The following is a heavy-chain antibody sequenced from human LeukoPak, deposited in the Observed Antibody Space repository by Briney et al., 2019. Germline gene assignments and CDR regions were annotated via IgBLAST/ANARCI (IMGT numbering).Heavy chain of an antibody. Sequence: PGGSLRLSCAASGFTFSSYAMSWVRQAPGKGLEWVSAISVIVGSTYYADSVKGRFTISRDNSKNTLYLQMNSLRAEETAVYYCAKASPRHGYSRYPLWTRFDPWGQGTLVTVSS. J-gene: IGHJ5*02. CDR2: ISVIVGST. D-gene: IGHD5-12*01. CDR1: GFTFSSYA. V-gene: IGHV3-23*01. CDR3: AKASPRHGYSRYPLWTRFDP.